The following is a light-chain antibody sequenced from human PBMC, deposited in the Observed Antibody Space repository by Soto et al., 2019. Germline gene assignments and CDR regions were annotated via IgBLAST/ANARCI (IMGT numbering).Light chain of an antibody. CDR2: RAS. V-gene: IGKV1-5*03. Sequence: DIQMTQSPSTLSASVGDRVIITCRASQSISSWLAWYQQKPGKAPDQLIYRASTLKTGIPSRFSGSGSGTEFTLTISNLQPDDFATYYCQQYDRASWTFGPGTKVEIK. CDR3: QQYDRASWT. CDR1: QSISSW. J-gene: IGKJ1*01.